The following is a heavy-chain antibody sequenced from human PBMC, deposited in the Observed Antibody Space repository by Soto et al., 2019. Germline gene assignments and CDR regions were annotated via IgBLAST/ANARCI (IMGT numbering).Heavy chain of an antibody. Sequence: SQTLSLTCAISGDSVSSNSVAWNWIRQSPSRGLEWLGRTYYRYKWYNDYAVSVKSRITVNPDTSKNQFSLQLNSVTPEDTAVYYCARVRAGVLAFWGQGTTSTVSS. V-gene: IGHV6-1*01. J-gene: IGHJ6*02. CDR2: TYYRYKWYN. CDR1: GDSVSSNSVA. CDR3: ARVRAGVLAF. D-gene: IGHD2-8*01.